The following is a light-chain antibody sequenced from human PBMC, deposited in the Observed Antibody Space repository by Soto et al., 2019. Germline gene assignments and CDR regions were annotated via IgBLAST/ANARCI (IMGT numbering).Light chain of an antibody. CDR3: QQRSNWPPGA. CDR2: DAS. V-gene: IGKV3-11*01. J-gene: IGKJ5*01. Sequence: EIVMTQSPATLSVSPGEGATVSCRASQSIRSNYLAWYQQKPGQAPRLLIYDASNRATGIPARFSGSGSGTDSTLTISSLQPEDFAVYYCQQRSNWPPGAFGQGTRLEIK. CDR1: QSIRSNY.